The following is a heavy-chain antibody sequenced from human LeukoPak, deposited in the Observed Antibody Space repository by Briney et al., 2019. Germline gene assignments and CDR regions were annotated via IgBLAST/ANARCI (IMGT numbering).Heavy chain of an antibody. Sequence: SETLSLTCTVSGGSISSYYWSWIRQPPGKGLEWIGYIYTSGSTNYNPSLKSRVTISVDTSKNQFSLKLSSVTAADTAVYYCAAGGYGHGYYYYYMDVWGKGTTVTVS. CDR3: AAGGYGHGYYYYYMDV. CDR1: GGSISSYY. J-gene: IGHJ6*03. CDR2: IYTSGST. V-gene: IGHV4-4*09. D-gene: IGHD5-18*01.